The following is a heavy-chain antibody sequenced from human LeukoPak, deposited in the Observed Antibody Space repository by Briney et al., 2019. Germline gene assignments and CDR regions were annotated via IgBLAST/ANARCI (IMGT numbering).Heavy chain of an antibody. CDR3: ARGPETYYYGSGSYPRNYFDY. Sequence: SETLSLTCTVSGGSITTTTYYWGWIRQPPGKGLEWIGSIYYSGNTYYNPSLKSRVTISVDTSKNQFSLKLSSVTAADTAVYYCARGPETYYYGSGSYPRNYFDYWGQGTLVTVSS. V-gene: IGHV4-39*07. D-gene: IGHD3-10*01. J-gene: IGHJ4*02. CDR2: IYYSGNT. CDR1: GGSITTTTYY.